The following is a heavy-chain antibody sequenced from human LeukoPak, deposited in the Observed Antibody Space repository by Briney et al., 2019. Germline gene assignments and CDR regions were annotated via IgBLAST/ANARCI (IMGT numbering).Heavy chain of an antibody. V-gene: IGHV3-23*01. J-gene: IGHJ4*02. CDR2: ISGSGGST. Sequence: GGSLRLSCAASGFTFSSYAMSWVRQAPGKGLEWVSAISGSGGSTYYADSVKGRFTISRDNSKNTLYLQMNSLRAEDTAVYYCAKRPTYYYDSSGHNFDYWGQGTLVTVSS. CDR1: GFTFSSYA. CDR3: AKRPTYYYDSSGHNFDY. D-gene: IGHD3-22*01.